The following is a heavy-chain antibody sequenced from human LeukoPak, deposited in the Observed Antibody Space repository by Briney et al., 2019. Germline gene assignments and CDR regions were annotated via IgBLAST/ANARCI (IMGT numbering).Heavy chain of an antibody. Sequence: ASVKVSCKASGYTFTGYYMHWVRQAPGQGLEWMGWINPNSGGTNYAQKFQGRVTMTRDTSISTAYIELSRLRSDDTAVYYCASPSIAASVYYYYYMDVWGKGTTVTVSS. D-gene: IGHD6-6*01. CDR2: INPNSGGT. J-gene: IGHJ6*03. V-gene: IGHV1-2*02. CDR3: ASPSIAASVYYYYYMDV. CDR1: GYTFTGYY.